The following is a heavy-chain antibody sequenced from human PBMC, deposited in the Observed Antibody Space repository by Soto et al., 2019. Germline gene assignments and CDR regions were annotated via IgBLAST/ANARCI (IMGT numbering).Heavy chain of an antibody. V-gene: IGHV3-15*01. CDR2: IKSKTDGGTT. CDR1: GFTFSNAW. CDR3: TTDVEQLAFYYYYYGMDV. D-gene: IGHD6-6*01. Sequence: GGSLRLSCAASGFTFSNAWMSWVRQAPGKGLEWVGRIKSKTDGGTTDYAAPVKGRFTISRDDSKNTLYLQMNSLKTEDTAVYYCTTDVEQLAFYYYYYGMDVWGQGTTVTVS. J-gene: IGHJ6*02.